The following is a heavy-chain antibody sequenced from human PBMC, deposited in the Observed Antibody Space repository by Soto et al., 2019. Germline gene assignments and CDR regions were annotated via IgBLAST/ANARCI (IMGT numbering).Heavy chain of an antibody. D-gene: IGHD3-16*02. V-gene: IGHV3-23*01. CDR1: GFTFSSYA. Sequence: PGGSLRPSCAASGFTFSSYAMSWVRQAPGKGLEWVSAISGSGGSTYYADSVKGRFTISRDNSKNTLYLQMNSLRAEDTAVYYCLGELSLSDAFDIWGQGTMVTVSS. CDR2: ISGSGGST. J-gene: IGHJ3*02. CDR3: LGELSLSDAFDI.